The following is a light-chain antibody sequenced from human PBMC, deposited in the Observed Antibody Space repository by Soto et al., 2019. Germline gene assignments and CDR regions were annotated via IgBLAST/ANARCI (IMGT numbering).Light chain of an antibody. Sequence: IQLTQSPSSLSASVGDRVTVTCRASQSSNIYLNWYQQKPGKAPTLLIYGASTLQSGVPSRFSGGGSRTDFTLTISSLQTEDFATYYCQQSYRSPYTFGKGTKLEI. J-gene: IGKJ2*01. CDR3: QQSYRSPYT. V-gene: IGKV1-39*01. CDR2: GAS. CDR1: QSSNIY.